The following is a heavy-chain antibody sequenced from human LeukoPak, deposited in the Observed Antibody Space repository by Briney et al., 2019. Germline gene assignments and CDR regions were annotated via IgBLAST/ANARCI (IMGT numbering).Heavy chain of an antibody. D-gene: IGHD2-2*01. CDR2: IIPIFGTA. CDR3: ARSIVVVPAARYWDWFDP. Sequence: ASVKVSCKASGGTFSSCAISWVRQAPGQGLEWMGGIIPIFGTANYAQKFQGRVTITADESTSTAYMELSSLRSEDTAVYYCARSIVVVPAARYWDWFDPWGQGTLVTVSS. CDR1: GGTFSSCA. J-gene: IGHJ5*02. V-gene: IGHV1-69*13.